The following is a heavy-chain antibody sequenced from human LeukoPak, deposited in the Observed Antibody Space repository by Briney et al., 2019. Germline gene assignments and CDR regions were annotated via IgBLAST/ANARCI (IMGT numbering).Heavy chain of an antibody. CDR1: GFTFSSYS. V-gene: IGHV3-48*04. D-gene: IGHD3-10*01. J-gene: IGHJ4*02. CDR3: TRVLGSYAVDY. Sequence: GGSLRLSCAASGFTFSSYSMNWVRQAPGKGLEWVSYISSSGSTIYYADSVKGRFTISRDNTKNSLYLQMNSLRIEDTAVYYCTRVLGSYAVDYWGQGTLATVSS. CDR2: ISSSGSTI.